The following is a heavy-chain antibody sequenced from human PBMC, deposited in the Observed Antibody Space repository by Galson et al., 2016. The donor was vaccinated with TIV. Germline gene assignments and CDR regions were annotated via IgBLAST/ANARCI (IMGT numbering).Heavy chain of an antibody. J-gene: IGHJ4*02. CDR2: ISTYNGYT. V-gene: IGHV1-18*01. CDR3: ARDPTYYDTNGWGH. CDR1: GYSFTNYG. Sequence: QSGAEVKKPGESLRISCKASGYSFTNYGIAWVRQAPGQGLEWMGWISTYNGYTDYAQKLQGRVTMTTATSTSTAYMELRSLRSDDTAMYYCARDPTYYDTNGWGHWGQGTLVIVSS. D-gene: IGHD3-22*01.